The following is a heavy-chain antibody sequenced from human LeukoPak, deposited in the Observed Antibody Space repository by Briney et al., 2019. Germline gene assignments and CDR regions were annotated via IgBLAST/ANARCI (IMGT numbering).Heavy chain of an antibody. J-gene: IGHJ4*02. D-gene: IGHD3-22*01. Sequence: GGSLRLSCSASGFTFSSYAMHWVRQAPGKGLEWVAVISYDGGYKYYADSVKGRFTISRDNSKNTLYLQMNSLRAEDTAVYYCAKGPYSSGYYFDSTGGQGTLVTVSS. CDR2: ISYDGGYK. CDR3: AKGPYSSGYYFDST. V-gene: IGHV3-30*04. CDR1: GFTFSSYA.